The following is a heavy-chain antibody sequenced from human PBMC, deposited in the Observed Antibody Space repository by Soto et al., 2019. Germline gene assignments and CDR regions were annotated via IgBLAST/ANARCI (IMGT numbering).Heavy chain of an antibody. CDR3: ARGRGIHDFWSGYLPHYYYYYMDV. Sequence: QVQLVQSGAEVKKPGASVKVSCKASGYTFTSYDINWVRQATGQGLEWMGWMNPNSGNTGYAQKFQGRVTMTRNTSISTAYMELSSLRSEDTAVYYCARGRGIHDFWSGYLPHYYYYYMDVWGKGTTVTVSS. J-gene: IGHJ6*03. V-gene: IGHV1-8*01. D-gene: IGHD3-3*01. CDR1: GYTFTSYD. CDR2: MNPNSGNT.